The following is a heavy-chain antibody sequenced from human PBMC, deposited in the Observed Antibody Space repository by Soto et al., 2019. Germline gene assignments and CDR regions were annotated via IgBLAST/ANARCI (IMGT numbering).Heavy chain of an antibody. Sequence: SETLSLTCTVSGGSISSSSYYWGWIRQPPGKGLEWIGSIYYSGSTYYNPSLKSRVTISVDTSKNQFSLKLSSVTAADTAVYYCARQVRFVVVPAAMRRSNWFDPWGQGTLVTVSS. J-gene: IGHJ5*02. V-gene: IGHV4-39*01. D-gene: IGHD2-2*01. CDR1: GGSISSSSYY. CDR3: ARQVRFVVVPAAMRRSNWFDP. CDR2: IYYSGST.